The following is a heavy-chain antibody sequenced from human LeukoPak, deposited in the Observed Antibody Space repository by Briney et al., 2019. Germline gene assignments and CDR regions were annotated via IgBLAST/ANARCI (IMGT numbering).Heavy chain of an antibody. CDR1: GGTFISYA. D-gene: IGHD2-2*01. J-gene: IGHJ6*02. CDR2: IIPIFGTA. CDR3: ARDGCSSTSCHPNYYYYYGMDV. Sequence: SVKVSCKASGGTFISYAISWVRQAPGQGLEWMGGIIPIFGTANYAQKFQGRVTITADESTSTAYMELSSLRSEDTAVYYCARDGCSSTSCHPNYYYYYGMDVWGQGTTVTVSS. V-gene: IGHV1-69*13.